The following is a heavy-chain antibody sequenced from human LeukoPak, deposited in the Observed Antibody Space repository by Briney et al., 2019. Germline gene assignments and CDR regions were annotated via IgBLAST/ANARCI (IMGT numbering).Heavy chain of an antibody. CDR2: ISSSGNN. J-gene: IGHJ3*02. V-gene: IGHV4-61*02. D-gene: IGHD3-22*01. CDR1: GDSISSGDYY. Sequence: PSETLSLTCTVSGDSISSGDYYWSWIRQPAGEGLEWIGCISSSGNNNNNPSLKIRVPVSVDTSKNQFSLKLSSVTAADTAVYFCASGPYSYDSSGAFDIWGQGTMVTVSS. CDR3: ASGPYSYDSSGAFDI.